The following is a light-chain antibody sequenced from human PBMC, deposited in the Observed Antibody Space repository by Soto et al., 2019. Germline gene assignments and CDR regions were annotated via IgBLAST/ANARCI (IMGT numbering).Light chain of an antibody. CDR1: QSVSSY. CDR3: QQRDKWPRT. J-gene: IGKJ2*01. CDR2: GAS. Sequence: IVLTQSPATLSLSPGERATLSCRASQSVSSYLAWCQHKPGQAPRLLIYGASNRATDIPARFSGRGSGTDFTLTISSLESGDSAVYYCQQRDKWPRTFGQGTKLEIK. V-gene: IGKV3-11*01.